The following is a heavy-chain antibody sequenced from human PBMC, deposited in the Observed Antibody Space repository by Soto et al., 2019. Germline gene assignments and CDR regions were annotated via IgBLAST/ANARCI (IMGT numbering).Heavy chain of an antibody. D-gene: IGHD6-13*01. CDR3: ARSDIAVALFDY. Sequence: SETLSLTCTVSGGSISGYYWSWIRQPPGKGLEWIGYIYYSGSTNYDPSLKSRVTISVDTSKNQFSLKLSSVTAADTAVYYCARSDIAVALFDYWGQGTLVTVSS. J-gene: IGHJ4*02. CDR1: GGSISGYY. V-gene: IGHV4-59*01. CDR2: IYYSGST.